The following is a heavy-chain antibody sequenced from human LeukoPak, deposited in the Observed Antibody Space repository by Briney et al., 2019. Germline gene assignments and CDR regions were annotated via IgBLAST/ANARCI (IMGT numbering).Heavy chain of an antibody. Sequence: GGSLRLSCAASGFTFSNSLMTWVRQAPGKGLEWVASVNQDGGEKNYVDSVKGRFTISRDNAKNSLYLQMNSLRTEDAAVYYCASGRVTAVYWGQGTMVTVSS. CDR3: ASGRVTAVY. CDR2: VNQDGGEK. V-gene: IGHV3-7*03. J-gene: IGHJ4*02. D-gene: IGHD4-23*01. CDR1: GFTFSNSL.